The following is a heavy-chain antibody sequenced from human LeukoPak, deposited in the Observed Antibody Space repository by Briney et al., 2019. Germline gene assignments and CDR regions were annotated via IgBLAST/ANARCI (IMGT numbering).Heavy chain of an antibody. CDR2: IYSGGST. CDR3: ARGAGNGYTLEGYYFDN. Sequence: GGSLRLSCAASGFTVSSNYMGWVRQAPGKGLEWVSVIYSGGSTYYADSVKGRFTISRDNSKNTLSLQMNSLRAEDTAVYYCARGAGNGYTLEGYYFDNWGQGTLVTVSS. CDR1: GFTVSSNY. D-gene: IGHD5-24*01. J-gene: IGHJ4*02. V-gene: IGHV3-53*01.